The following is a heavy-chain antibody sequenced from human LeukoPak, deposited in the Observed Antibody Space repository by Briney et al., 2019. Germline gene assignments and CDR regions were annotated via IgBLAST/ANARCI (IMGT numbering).Heavy chain of an antibody. CDR3: ARDNGYSYGPVDY. J-gene: IGHJ4*02. D-gene: IGHD5-18*01. V-gene: IGHV3-64*01. CDR1: GFSFRSFA. Sequence: GGSLRLSCAASGFSFRSFAMHWVRQAPGKGLEYISAISDNGASTYYAKSVKGRFTISRDNSQNTLWLQMGSLRAEDMAVYYCARDNGYSYGPVDYWGQGTQVTVSS. CDR2: ISDNGAST.